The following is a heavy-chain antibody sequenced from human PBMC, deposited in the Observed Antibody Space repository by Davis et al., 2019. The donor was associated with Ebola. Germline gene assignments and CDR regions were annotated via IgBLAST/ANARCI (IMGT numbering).Heavy chain of an antibody. CDR3: AKAGFGDYSNYFES. Sequence: GESLKISCAASGFIFQTYGMNWVRQAPGKGLEWVAKIASGGNTYYADSVKGRFTISRDTSKNTLYLQMNSLRAEDTALYYCAKAGFGDYSNYFESWGQGTLVTVSS. CDR1: GFIFQTYG. J-gene: IGHJ4*01. D-gene: IGHD4-17*01. CDR2: IASGGNT. V-gene: IGHV3-23*01.